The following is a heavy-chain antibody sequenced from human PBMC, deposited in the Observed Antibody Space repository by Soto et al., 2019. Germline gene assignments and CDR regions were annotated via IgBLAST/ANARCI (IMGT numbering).Heavy chain of an antibody. CDR3: ARDHGGFGEPDAFDI. Sequence: GSLRLSCAASGFTFSSYSMNWVRQAPGKGLEWVSSISSSSSYIYYADSVKGRFTISRDNAKNSLYLQMNSLRAEDTAVYYCARDHGGFGEPDAFDIWGQGTMVTVSS. CDR2: ISSSSSYI. J-gene: IGHJ3*02. D-gene: IGHD3-10*01. CDR1: GFTFSSYS. V-gene: IGHV3-21*01.